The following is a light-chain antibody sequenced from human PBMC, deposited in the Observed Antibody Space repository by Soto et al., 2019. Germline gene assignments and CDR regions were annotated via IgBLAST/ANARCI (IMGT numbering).Light chain of an antibody. CDR3: SSYTSSSTLGV. J-gene: IGLJ1*01. Sequence: VLTQPASVSGSPGQSITISCTGTSSDVGGYNYVSWYQQHPGKALKLMIYDVSNRPSGVSNRFSGSKSGNTASLTISGLQAEDEADYYCSSYTSSSTLGVFGTGTKVTVL. CDR1: SSDVGGYNY. CDR2: DVS. V-gene: IGLV2-14*01.